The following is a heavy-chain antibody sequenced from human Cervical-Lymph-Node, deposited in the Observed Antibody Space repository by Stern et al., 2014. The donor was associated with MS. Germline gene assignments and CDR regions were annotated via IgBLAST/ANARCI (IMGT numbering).Heavy chain of an antibody. D-gene: IGHD3-22*01. CDR1: GFNFISYS. Sequence: QVQLVESGGGVVQPGRSLRLSCAASGFNFISYSMYWVRQAPGKGLEWVAVILHDGSNEYYADSVKGLFTISRDNSKNTVSLQMNSLRVEDTAVYYCAREPYNYDGDGYLDHWGQGTLVTVSS. CDR2: ILHDGSNE. V-gene: IGHV3-30-3*01. CDR3: AREPYNYDGDGYLDH. J-gene: IGHJ4*02.